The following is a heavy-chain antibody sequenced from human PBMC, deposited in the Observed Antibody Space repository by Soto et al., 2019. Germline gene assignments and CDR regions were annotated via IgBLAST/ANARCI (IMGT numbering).Heavy chain of an antibody. CDR1: GFTFSSYG. CDR3: AKVPSVVTPYYYGMDV. Sequence: QVQLVESGGGVVQPGRSLRLSCAASGFTFSSYGMHWVRQAPGKGLEWVAVISYDGSNKYYADSVKGRFTISRDNSKNTLYLQMNSLRAEDTAVYYCAKVPSVVTPYYYGMDVW. J-gene: IGHJ6*01. CDR2: ISYDGSNK. D-gene: IGHD2-21*02. V-gene: IGHV3-30*18.